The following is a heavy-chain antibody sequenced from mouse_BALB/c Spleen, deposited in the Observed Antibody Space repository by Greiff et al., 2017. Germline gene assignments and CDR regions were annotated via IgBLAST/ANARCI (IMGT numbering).Heavy chain of an antibody. V-gene: IGHV1S29*02. J-gene: IGHJ3*01. Sequence: EVQLVESGPELVKPGASVKISCKASGYTFTDYNMHWVKQSHGKSLEWIGYIYPYNGGTGYNQKFKSKATLTVDNSSSTAYMELRSLTSEDSAVYYCARPYYYGSSYWFAYWGQGTLVTGAA. CDR2: IYPYNGGT. D-gene: IGHD1-1*01. CDR1: GYTFTDYN. CDR3: ARPYYYGSSYWFAY.